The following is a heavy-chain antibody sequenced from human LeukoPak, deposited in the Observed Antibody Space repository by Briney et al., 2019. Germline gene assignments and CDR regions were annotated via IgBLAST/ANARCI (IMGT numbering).Heavy chain of an antibody. CDR2: IWYDGSNK. CDR1: GFTFSSSG. Sequence: GGSLRLSCAASGFTFSSSGMHWVRQAPGKGLEWVAVIWYDGSNKYYADSVKGRFTISRDNSKNTLYLQMNSLRAEDTAVYYCARSGQSRTSVGANFDYWGQGTLVTVSS. V-gene: IGHV3-33*08. CDR3: ARSGQSRTSVGANFDY. J-gene: IGHJ4*02. D-gene: IGHD1-26*01.